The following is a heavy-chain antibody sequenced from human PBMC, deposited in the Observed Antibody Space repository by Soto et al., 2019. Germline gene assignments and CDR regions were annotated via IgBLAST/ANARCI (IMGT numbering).Heavy chain of an antibody. V-gene: IGHV3-23*01. CDR3: AKCPGGRTNYFDY. D-gene: IGHD1-7*01. CDR1: GFTFTSYA. Sequence: GGSLRLSCAASGFTFTSYAMSWVRQAPGKGLEWVSGLGAGGGSTYYADSVKGRFTISRDNSKNMLYLQMNSLRAEDTAVYYCAKCPGGRTNYFDYWGQGTLVTVSS. J-gene: IGHJ4*02. CDR2: LGAGGGST.